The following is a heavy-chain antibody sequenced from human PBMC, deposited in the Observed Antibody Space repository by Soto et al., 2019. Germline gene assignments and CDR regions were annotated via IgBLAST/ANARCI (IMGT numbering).Heavy chain of an antibody. D-gene: IGHD5-18*01. J-gene: IGHJ3*02. Sequence: ASVKVSCKASGYTFTSYDINWVRQATGQGLEWMGWMNPNSGNTGYAQKFQGRVAMTRNTSISTAYMELSSLRSEDTAVYYCARSNRYSYGCDAFDIWGQGTMVTVSS. CDR2: MNPNSGNT. CDR1: GYTFTSYD. V-gene: IGHV1-8*02. CDR3: ARSNRYSYGCDAFDI.